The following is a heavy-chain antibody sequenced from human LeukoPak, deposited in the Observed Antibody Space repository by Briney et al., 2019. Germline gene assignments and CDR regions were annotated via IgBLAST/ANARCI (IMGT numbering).Heavy chain of an antibody. V-gene: IGHV3-7*01. Sequence: GGSLRLSRAASGFTFSNYAMIWVRQAPGKGLEWVANIKQDGSEKYYVDSVKGRFTISRDNAKNSLYLQMNSLRAEDTAVYYCAGHTTFAYYYYMDVWGKGTTVTVSS. D-gene: IGHD3-10*02. CDR1: GFTFSNYA. CDR3: AGHTTFAYYYYMDV. CDR2: IKQDGSEK. J-gene: IGHJ6*03.